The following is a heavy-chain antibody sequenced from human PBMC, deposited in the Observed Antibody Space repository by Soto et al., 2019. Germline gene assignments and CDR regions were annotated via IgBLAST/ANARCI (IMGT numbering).Heavy chain of an antibody. Sequence: TSVKVSCKASGYTFTSHGITWVRLAPGHGLEWMGWISARSGDTIYAQRFQGRVTMTTDASTNTAYMELRSLGSDDTAVYYCARDNVGGDSTSWYYWGQGTLVTVSS. J-gene: IGHJ4*02. V-gene: IGHV1-18*01. D-gene: IGHD3-16*01. CDR3: ARDNVGGDSTSWYY. CDR2: ISARSGDT. CDR1: GYTFTSHG.